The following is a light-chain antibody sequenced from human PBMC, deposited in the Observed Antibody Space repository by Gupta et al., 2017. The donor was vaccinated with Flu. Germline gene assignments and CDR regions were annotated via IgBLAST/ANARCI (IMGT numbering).Light chain of an antibody. J-gene: IGKJ2*01. V-gene: IGKV3-20*01. CDR3: QQFGDSFT. CDR1: QTMSSSY. CDR2: GAS. Sequence: GDSATLSCRASQTMSSSYLAWFQQKPGQAPRLLIYGASGRATGIAGRFSGGGSGTEFTLTISRLEPEDFAMYYCQQFGDSFTFGQGTKLEI.